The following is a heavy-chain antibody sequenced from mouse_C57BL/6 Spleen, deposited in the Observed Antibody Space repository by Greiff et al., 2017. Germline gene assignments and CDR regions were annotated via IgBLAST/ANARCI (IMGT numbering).Heavy chain of an antibody. V-gene: IGHV1-22*01. CDR2: INPNNGGT. D-gene: IGHD2-4*01. Sequence: EVQLQQSGPELVKPGASVKMSCKASGYTFTDYHMHWVQQSHGKSLEWIGYINPNNGGTSYNQKFKGKATLTVNKSSSTAYMELRSLTSEDSAVYYCAGYDYDGGVDYWGQGTTLTVSS. CDR3: AGYDYDGGVDY. J-gene: IGHJ2*01. CDR1: GYTFTDYH.